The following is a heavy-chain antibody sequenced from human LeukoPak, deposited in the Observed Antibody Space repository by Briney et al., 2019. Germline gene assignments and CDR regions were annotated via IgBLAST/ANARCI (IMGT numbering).Heavy chain of an antibody. CDR2: MSPNSGNT. J-gene: IGHJ5*02. CDR1: GYTFTSYD. D-gene: IGHD3-22*01. V-gene: IGHV1-8*01. Sequence: ASVKVSCKASGYTFTSYDINWVRQATGQGLEWMGWMSPNSGNTGYAQKFQGRVTMTRNTSISTAYMELSSLRSEDTAVYYCARAPYDSSGYYTYREYWFDPWGQGTLVTVSS. CDR3: ARAPYDSSGYYTYREYWFDP.